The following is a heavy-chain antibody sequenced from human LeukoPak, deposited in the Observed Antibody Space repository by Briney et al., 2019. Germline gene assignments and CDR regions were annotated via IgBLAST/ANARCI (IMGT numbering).Heavy chain of an antibody. J-gene: IGHJ4*02. Sequence: GGSLRLSCAASGFTFSSYGMNWVRQAPGKGLEWVSAIFGSGGSTYYADSVKGRFTISRDNSKNTLYLQMNSLRAGDTAVYYCAKGRGPAAVAPDYWGQGTLVTVSS. CDR3: AKGRGPAAVAPDY. CDR1: GFTFSSYG. V-gene: IGHV3-23*01. D-gene: IGHD2-2*01. CDR2: IFGSGGST.